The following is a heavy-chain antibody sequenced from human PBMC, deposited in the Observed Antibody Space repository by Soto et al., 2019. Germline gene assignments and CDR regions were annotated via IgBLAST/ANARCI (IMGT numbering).Heavy chain of an antibody. CDR3: AHRPYDSSEQTPNGFDP. CDR1: GGSISSGDYY. CDR2: IYYSGST. J-gene: IGHJ5*02. Sequence: SETLSLTCSVSGGSISSGDYYWSWIRQPPGKGLEWIGYIYYSGSTYYNPSLKSRLTITKDTSKNQVVLTMTNMDPVDTATYYCAHRPYDSSEQTPNGFDPWGQGTLVTVS. D-gene: IGHD3-22*01. V-gene: IGHV4-30-4*02.